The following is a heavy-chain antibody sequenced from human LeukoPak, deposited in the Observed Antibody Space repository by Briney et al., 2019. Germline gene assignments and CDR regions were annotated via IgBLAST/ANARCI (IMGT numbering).Heavy chain of an antibody. Sequence: PSETLSLTCAVSGGSISSSNWWSWIRQPPGKGLEWIGYIYYSGSTYYNPSLKSRVTISVDTSKNQFSLKLSSVTAADTAVYFCARGLFRVPAAIGWFDPWGQGTLVTVSS. D-gene: IGHD2-2*02. V-gene: IGHV4-30-4*01. CDR3: ARGLFRVPAAIGWFDP. CDR2: IYYSGST. J-gene: IGHJ5*02. CDR1: GGSISSSNW.